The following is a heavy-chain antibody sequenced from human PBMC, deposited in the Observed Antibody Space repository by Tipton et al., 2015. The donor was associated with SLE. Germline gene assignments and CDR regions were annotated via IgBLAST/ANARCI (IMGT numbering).Heavy chain of an antibody. J-gene: IGHJ4*02. CDR3: ARDVAAEFGY. CDR2: IYTSGST. Sequence: TLSLTCTVSGGSISSGSYYWSWIRQPAGKGLEWIGRIYTSGSTNYNPSLKSRVTISVDTSKNQFSLKLSSVTAADTAVYYCARDVAAEFGYWGQGTLVPVSS. CDR1: GGSISSGSYY. D-gene: IGHD6-13*01. V-gene: IGHV4-61*02.